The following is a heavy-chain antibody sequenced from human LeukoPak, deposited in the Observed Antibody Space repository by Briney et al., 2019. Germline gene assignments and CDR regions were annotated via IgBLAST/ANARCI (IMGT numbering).Heavy chain of an antibody. Sequence: SDTLSLTCTLSGHSISSYYGSWIRRPPGKGLEWLGYIYYRGSTHYNTSLKSRVTISVDTSKNQFSLNLSAVTAGDTAVCYCARQLLYCSSTSCYPGRIDYWGQGTLVTVSS. CDR3: ARQLLYCSSTSCYPGRIDY. CDR2: IYYRGST. CDR1: GHSISSYY. D-gene: IGHD2-2*01. J-gene: IGHJ4*02. V-gene: IGHV4-59*08.